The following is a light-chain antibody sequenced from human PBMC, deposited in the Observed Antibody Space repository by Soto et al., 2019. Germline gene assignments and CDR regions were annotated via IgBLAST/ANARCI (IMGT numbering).Light chain of an antibody. CDR1: SSNIGSNT. J-gene: IGLJ1*01. CDR2: SNT. V-gene: IGLV1-44*01. Sequence: QSVLTQPPSVSETPGQRVTISCSGSSSNIGSNTVNWYRQLPETAPKLLIYSNTQQPSGVPDRFSGSKSGTSASLAISGLQSEAEADYYCAVWDDSLNGCVFGTGTKVTVL. CDR3: AVWDDSLNGCV.